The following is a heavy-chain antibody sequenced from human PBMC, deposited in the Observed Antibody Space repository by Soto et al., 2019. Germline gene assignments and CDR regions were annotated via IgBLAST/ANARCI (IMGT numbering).Heavy chain of an antibody. D-gene: IGHD2-15*01. J-gene: IGHJ6*03. CDR1: GFTFDDYA. Sequence: DVQLVESGGGLVQPGRPLRLSCAASGFTFDDYAMHWVRQAPGKGLEWVSGISWNSGSIGYADSVKGRFTISRDNAKNSLYLQMNSLRAEDTALYYCAKGGYCSGGSCYYYYYMDVWGKGTTVTVSS. CDR3: AKGGYCSGGSCYYYYYMDV. CDR2: ISWNSGSI. V-gene: IGHV3-9*01.